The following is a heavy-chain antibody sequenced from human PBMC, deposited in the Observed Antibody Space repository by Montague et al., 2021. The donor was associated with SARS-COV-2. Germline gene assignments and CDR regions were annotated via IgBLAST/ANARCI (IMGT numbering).Heavy chain of an antibody. Sequence: SLRLSCAASGFTFSSYEMNWVRQAPGKGLEWVSYISRSGSIIYYADSLKGRFTISRDNAKNSLYLQMNSLRAEDTAVYYCAREYIEAAGHGNDYWGQGTLVTVSS. D-gene: IGHD6-13*01. J-gene: IGHJ4*02. CDR3: AREYIEAAGHGNDY. CDR1: GFTFSSYE. CDR2: ISRSGSII. V-gene: IGHV3-48*03.